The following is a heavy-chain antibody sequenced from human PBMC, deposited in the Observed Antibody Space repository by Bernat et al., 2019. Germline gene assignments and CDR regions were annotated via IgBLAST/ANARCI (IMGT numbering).Heavy chain of an antibody. V-gene: IGHV3-43*02. CDR1: GFTFDDYA. CDR2: ISGDGSST. CDR3: AKDMRYNRPFEGMDV. D-gene: IGHD1-14*01. J-gene: IGHJ6*02. Sequence: EVQLVESGGAVVQPGGSLRLSCATSGFTFDDYAMHWVRQVPGKGLEWVSLISGDGSSTYCADSVKGRFTISRDNSKNSLYLQMNSLRTEDTALFYCAKDMRYNRPFEGMDVWGQGTTVTVSS.